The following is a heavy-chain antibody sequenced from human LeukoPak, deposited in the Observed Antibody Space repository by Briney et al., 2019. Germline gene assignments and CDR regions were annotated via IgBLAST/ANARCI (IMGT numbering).Heavy chain of an antibody. CDR2: INHGGST. CDR3: ARAIGYYVYNWFDP. V-gene: IGHV4-34*01. CDR1: GESFSDYS. J-gene: IGHJ5*02. D-gene: IGHD3-10*02. Sequence: SQTLSLTCAVFGESFSDYSWTWVRQPPGKGLEWIGEINHGGSTNYNPSLKSRVTIFVDTSKNQFSLKLNSVTAADTAVYYCARAIGYYVYNWFDPWGQGTLVTVSS.